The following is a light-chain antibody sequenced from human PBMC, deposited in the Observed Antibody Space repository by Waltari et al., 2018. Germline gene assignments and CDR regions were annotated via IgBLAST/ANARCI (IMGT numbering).Light chain of an antibody. V-gene: IGLV2-14*03. CDR2: DVS. Sequence: QSALTQPASVSGSPGQSITISSTGTSSDVGGYNFVSWYQQHPGKAPKLMIYDVSDRPSGVSNRFSGSKSGNTASLTISGLQAEDEADYYCNSYTSSSTLVFGRGTKLTVL. J-gene: IGLJ2*01. CDR1: SSDVGGYNF. CDR3: NSYTSSSTLV.